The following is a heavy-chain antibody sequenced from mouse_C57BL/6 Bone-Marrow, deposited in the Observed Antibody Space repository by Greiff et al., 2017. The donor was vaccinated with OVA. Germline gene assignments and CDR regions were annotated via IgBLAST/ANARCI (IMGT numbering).Heavy chain of an antibody. CDR2: INYDGSST. V-gene: IGHV5-16*01. CDR1: GFTFSDYY. Sequence: EVMLVESEGGLVQPGSSMKLSCTASGFTFSDYYMAWVRQVPEKGLEWVANINYDGSSTYYLDSLKSRFIISRDNAKNILYLQMSSLKSEDTATYYCARFFHYDYDGYYFDYWGQGTTLTVSS. CDR3: ARFFHYDYDGYYFDY. D-gene: IGHD2-4*01. J-gene: IGHJ2*01.